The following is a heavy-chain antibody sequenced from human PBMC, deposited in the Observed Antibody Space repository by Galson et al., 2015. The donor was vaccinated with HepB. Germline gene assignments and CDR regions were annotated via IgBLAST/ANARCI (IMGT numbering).Heavy chain of an antibody. CDR2: INPNSGGT. CDR3: ASWSPTPNWRPALDAFDI. V-gene: IGHV1-2*02. D-gene: IGHD2-2*01. Sequence: SVKVSCKASGYTFTGYYMHWVRQAPGQGLEWMGWINPNSGGTNYAQKFQGRVTMTRDTSISTAYMELSRLRSDDTAVYYCASWSPTPNWRPALDAFDIWGQGTMVTVSS. J-gene: IGHJ3*02. CDR1: GYTFTGYY.